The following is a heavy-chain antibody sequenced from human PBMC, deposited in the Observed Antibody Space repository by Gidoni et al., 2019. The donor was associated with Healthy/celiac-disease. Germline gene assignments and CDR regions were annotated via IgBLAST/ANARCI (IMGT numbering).Heavy chain of an antibody. V-gene: IGHV3-9*01. CDR3: AKDSEVGATWGPFDY. CDR2: ISWNSGSI. CDR1: GFTFDDYA. J-gene: IGHJ4*02. D-gene: IGHD1-26*01. Sequence: EVQLVESGGGLVQPGRSLRLSCAASGFTFDDYAMHWVRQAPGKGLEWVSGISWNSGSIGYADSVKGRFTISRDNAKNSLYLQMNSLRAEDTALYYCAKDSEVGATWGPFDYWGQGTLVTVSS.